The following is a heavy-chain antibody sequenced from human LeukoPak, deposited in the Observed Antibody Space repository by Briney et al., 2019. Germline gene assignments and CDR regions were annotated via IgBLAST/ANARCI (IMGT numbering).Heavy chain of an antibody. J-gene: IGHJ3*02. CDR1: GGTFSSYA. D-gene: IGHD6-13*01. V-gene: IGHV1-69*13. CDR3: ARAGFRSYSSSWDSIFDAFDI. CDR2: IIPIFGTA. Sequence: SVKVSCKASGGTFSSYAISWVRQAPGQGLEWMGGIIPIFGTADYAQKFQGRVTITADESTSTAYMELSRLRSEDTAVYYCARAGFRSYSSSWDSIFDAFDIWGQGTMVTVSS.